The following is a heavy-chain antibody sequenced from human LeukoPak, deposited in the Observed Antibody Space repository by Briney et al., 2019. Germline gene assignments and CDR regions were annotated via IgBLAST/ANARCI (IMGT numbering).Heavy chain of an antibody. CDR1: GYAFSNYW. CDR2: IYPGDSET. V-gene: IGHV5-51*01. Sequence: GESLKISCKGSGYAFSNYWIVWVRQMPGKGLEWMGIIYPGDSETRYSPSFQGPVIISADKSIDTAYLQWSSLKASDTAIYYCARRSPTDWFDPWGQGTLVTVSS. J-gene: IGHJ5*02. CDR3: ARRSPTDWFDP.